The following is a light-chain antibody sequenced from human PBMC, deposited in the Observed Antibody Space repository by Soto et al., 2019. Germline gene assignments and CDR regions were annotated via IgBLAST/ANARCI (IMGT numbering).Light chain of an antibody. CDR3: LNYGTLPYG. J-gene: IGKJ2*03. CDR2: GVS. CDR1: QSVSNTY. Sequence: EIVLTQSPGTVSLSPGERATLSCRASQSVSNTYLAWYQQEPGQAPRLLIYGVSNRATGIPDRFSASGSGTDFSLTISRLEPEDFAVYYCLNYGTLPYGFGQGTKVDIK. V-gene: IGKV3-20*01.